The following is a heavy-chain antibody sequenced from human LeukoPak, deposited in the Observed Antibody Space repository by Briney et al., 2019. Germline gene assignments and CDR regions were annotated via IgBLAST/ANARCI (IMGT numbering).Heavy chain of an antibody. CDR1: GGSISSYY. V-gene: IGHV4-59*01. J-gene: IGHJ4*02. Sequence: SETLSLTCTVSGGSISSYYWSWIRQPPGKGLEWIGYIYYSGSTNYNPSLKSRVTISVDTSKNQFSLKLSSVTAADTAVYYCAGVDTVADDSYYIDFWGQGTLVTVSS. CDR2: IYYSGST. D-gene: IGHD5-18*01. CDR3: AGVDTVADDSYYIDF.